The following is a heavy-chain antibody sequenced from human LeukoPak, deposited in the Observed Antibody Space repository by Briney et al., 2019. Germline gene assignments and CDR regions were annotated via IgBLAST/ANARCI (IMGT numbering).Heavy chain of an antibody. D-gene: IGHD1-26*01. CDR1: GFTFSYYW. V-gene: IGHV3-7*02. CDR2: IKQDGSEK. Sequence: PGGSLRLSCAASGFTFSYYWMGWVRQAPGKGLEWVANIKQDGSEKYYVDSVRGRFTISRDNAKDTLYLQMNSLRAEDTAVYYCAMPYSGSYYSYWGQGTLVTVSS. J-gene: IGHJ4*02. CDR3: AMPYSGSYYSY.